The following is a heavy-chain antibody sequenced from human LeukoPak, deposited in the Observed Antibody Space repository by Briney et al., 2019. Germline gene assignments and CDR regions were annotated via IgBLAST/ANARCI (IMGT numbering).Heavy chain of an antibody. D-gene: IGHD1-1*01. CDR1: GGTFSSYA. CDR3: ARENREDNWNDGAFDI. V-gene: IGHV1-69*05. J-gene: IGHJ3*02. CDR2: IIPIFGTA. Sequence: SVKVSCKASGGTFSSYAISWVRQAPGQGLEWMGGIIPIFGTANYAQKFQGRVTITTDESTSTAYMELSSLGSEDTAVYYCARENREDNWNDGAFDIWGQGTMVTVSS.